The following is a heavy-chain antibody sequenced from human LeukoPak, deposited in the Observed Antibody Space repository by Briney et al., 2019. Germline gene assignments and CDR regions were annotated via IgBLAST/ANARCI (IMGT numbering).Heavy chain of an antibody. CDR3: ASGNSHSAFDY. D-gene: IGHD4-23*01. CDR1: GGTFSSYA. CDR2: IIPIFGTA. V-gene: IGHV1-69*05. Sequence: ASVKVSCKAPGGTFSSYAISWVRQAPGQGLEWMGGIIPIFGTANYAQKFQGRVTITTDESTSTAYMELSSLRSEDTAVYYCASGNSHSAFDYWGQGTLVTVSS. J-gene: IGHJ4*02.